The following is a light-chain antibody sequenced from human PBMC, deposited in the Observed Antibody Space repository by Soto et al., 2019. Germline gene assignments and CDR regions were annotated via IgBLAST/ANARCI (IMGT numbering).Light chain of an antibody. J-gene: IGLJ1*01. CDR1: SNGVGGYKY. CDR2: EVS. CDR3: SSYTSSTTYV. V-gene: IGLV2-14*01. Sequence: QSALTQPASVSGSPGQSITISCTGTSNGVGGYKYVSWYQQHPGKAPTLLISEVSNRPSGVSNRFSGSKSGNTASLTISGLQAEDEADYYCSSYTSSTTYVFGTGTKVTVL.